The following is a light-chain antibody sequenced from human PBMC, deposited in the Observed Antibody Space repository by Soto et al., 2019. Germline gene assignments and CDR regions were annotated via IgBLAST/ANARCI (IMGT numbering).Light chain of an antibody. CDR2: ETS. J-gene: IGKJ3*01. V-gene: IGKV1-39*01. CDR3: QQTFSIPRT. Sequence: DLQMTQSPSSLSASVGDRVTIACRASQNVRSYLNWYQQRPGKAPKLLISETSTLESGVPSKFSGTVYGTDFTLTISSLQPEDFATYYCQQTFSIPRTFGPGTKVDI. CDR1: QNVRSY.